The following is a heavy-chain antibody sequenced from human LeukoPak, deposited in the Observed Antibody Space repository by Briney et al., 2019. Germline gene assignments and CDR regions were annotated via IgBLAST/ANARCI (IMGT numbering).Heavy chain of an antibody. D-gene: IGHD3-16*01. CDR3: ARVKDPGGYYYYYYVDI. CDR2: INHSGST. V-gene: IGHV4-34*01. Sequence: SSESLSLTCAVYGGSFSGYYWSSIRQPPGKGLEWIGEINHSGSTNYNPSLKSRVTISVDTSKNQFSLKVSSVTAADTAVYYCARVKDPGGYYYYYYVDIWGKGNTVTVSS. CDR1: GGSFSGYY. J-gene: IGHJ6*03.